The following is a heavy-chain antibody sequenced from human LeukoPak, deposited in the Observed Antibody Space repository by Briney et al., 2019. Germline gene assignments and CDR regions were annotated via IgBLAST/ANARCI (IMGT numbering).Heavy chain of an antibody. V-gene: IGHV3-66*01. CDR3: AKGAMIVVVLYYFDY. J-gene: IGHJ4*02. D-gene: IGHD3-22*01. CDR1: GFTVTSNY. Sequence: PGGSLRLSCAASGFTVTSNYVTWVRQPPGKGLEWVSVIYSGGSTNYADSVKGRFTISRDNFKNTLYLQMNSLRAEDTAVYYCAKGAMIVVVLYYFDYWGQGTLVTVSS. CDR2: IYSGGST.